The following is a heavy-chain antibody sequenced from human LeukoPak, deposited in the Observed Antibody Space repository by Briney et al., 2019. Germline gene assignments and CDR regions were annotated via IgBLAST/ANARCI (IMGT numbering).Heavy chain of an antibody. Sequence: PSETLSLTCAVYGGSFSGYYWSWIRRPPGKGLEWIGEINHSGSTNYNPSLKSRVTISVDTSKNQFSLKLSSVTAADTAVYYCARALYYYDSSGIIDYWGQGTLVTVSS. D-gene: IGHD3-22*01. CDR3: ARALYYYDSSGIIDY. CDR1: GGSFSGYY. CDR2: INHSGST. J-gene: IGHJ4*02. V-gene: IGHV4-34*01.